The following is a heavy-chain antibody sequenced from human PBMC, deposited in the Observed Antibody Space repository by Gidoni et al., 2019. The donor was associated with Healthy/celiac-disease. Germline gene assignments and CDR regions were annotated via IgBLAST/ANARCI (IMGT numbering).Heavy chain of an antibody. CDR3: ARDQPPGYHYGMDV. J-gene: IGHJ6*02. Sequence: QVHLVESGGGVVQPGRSLRLSCAASGFTFGSYGVHWVRQAPGKGLEWVALISHDGAYKYYADSVKGRFTVSRDNSKNTLHLQMDSLRVDDTAVYYCARDQPPGYHYGMDVWGQGTTVTVAS. V-gene: IGHV3-30*03. CDR2: ISHDGAYK. CDR1: GFTFGSYG.